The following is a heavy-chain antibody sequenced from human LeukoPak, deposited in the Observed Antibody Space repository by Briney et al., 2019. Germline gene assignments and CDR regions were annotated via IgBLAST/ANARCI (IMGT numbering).Heavy chain of an antibody. Sequence: SETLSLTCAVSGYSISSGYYWGWIRQPPGKGLEWSGSIYHSGSTYYNPSLKSRVSISVDTSKNQFSLKLSSVTAADTAVYYCARGCSSTSCFNDAFDIWGQGTMVTVSS. V-gene: IGHV4-38-2*01. CDR2: IYHSGST. D-gene: IGHD2-2*01. J-gene: IGHJ3*02. CDR1: GYSISSGYY. CDR3: ARGCSSTSCFNDAFDI.